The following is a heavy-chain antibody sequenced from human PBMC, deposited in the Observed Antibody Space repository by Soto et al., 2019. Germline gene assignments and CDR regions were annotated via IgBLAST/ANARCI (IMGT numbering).Heavy chain of an antibody. CDR2: ISSDGSNK. Sequence: QVQLVESGGGVVQPGMSLRLSCAASGFTFSSYGMHWVRQAPGKGLEWVAVISSDGSNKYYADSVKGRFTISRDNSKNTLYLQMNSLRPDDTAVYYCAKDPYRGWLVDYWGQGTLVTVSS. J-gene: IGHJ4*02. CDR3: AKDPYRGWLVDY. CDR1: GFTFSSYG. V-gene: IGHV3-30*18. D-gene: IGHD6-19*01.